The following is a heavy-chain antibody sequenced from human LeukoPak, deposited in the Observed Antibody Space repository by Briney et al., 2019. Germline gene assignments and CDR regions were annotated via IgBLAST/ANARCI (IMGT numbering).Heavy chain of an antibody. Sequence: PSQTLSLTCTVSGGSIISDGYYWSWICQHPGKGLEWVGYIYYSGSSYYNPSLKIRVTISVDTSKNQFSLRLSSVTAADTAVYYCARVPRRDHYDSSGYFSVFDPWGQGTVVTVSS. V-gene: IGHV4-31*03. CDR1: GGSIISDGYY. CDR2: IYYSGSS. D-gene: IGHD3-22*01. J-gene: IGHJ5*02. CDR3: ARVPRRDHYDSSGYFSVFDP.